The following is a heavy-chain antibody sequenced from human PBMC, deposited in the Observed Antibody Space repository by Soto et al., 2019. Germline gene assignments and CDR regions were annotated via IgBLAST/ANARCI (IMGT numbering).Heavy chain of an antibody. Sequence: PGESLKISCEASGFTFSRVSMNWARQVPGKGLEWVASISSGSSDTWYADSVKGRFIISRDNAQNSPFLQMNTLRPEDTAMYYCARVDYWGPGTQVTVSS. J-gene: IGHJ4*02. V-gene: IGHV3-21*01. CDR3: ARVDY. CDR1: GFTFSRVS. CDR2: ISSGSSDT.